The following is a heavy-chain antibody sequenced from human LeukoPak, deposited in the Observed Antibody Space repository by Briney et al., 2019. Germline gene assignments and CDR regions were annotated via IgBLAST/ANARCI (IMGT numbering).Heavy chain of an antibody. CDR3: ARGRVSSSTWYSTYYYYFYMDV. Sequence: SETLSLTCIVSGDSISSSNSYWGWIRQPPGKGLEWIGSIYYSGNTYYNASLKSRVSISVDTSKNHFSLRLRSVTAADTAVYFCARGRVSSSTWYSTYYYYFYMDVWGKGTTVTVSS. CDR1: GDSISSSNSY. CDR2: IYYSGNT. D-gene: IGHD1-1*01. J-gene: IGHJ6*03. V-gene: IGHV4-39*02.